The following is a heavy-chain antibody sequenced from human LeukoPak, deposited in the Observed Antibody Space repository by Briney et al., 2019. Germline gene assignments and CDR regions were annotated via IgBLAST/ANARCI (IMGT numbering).Heavy chain of an antibody. CDR2: IYHSGST. Sequence: PSETLSLTCTVSGGSISSYYWSWIRQPPGKGLEWIAYIYHSGSTKYNPSLKSRVTISLDTSKNQFSLKLSSVTAADTAVYYCARVDEAVAEGVGAFDIWGQGTMVTVSS. V-gene: IGHV4-59*01. CDR3: ARVDEAVAEGVGAFDI. CDR1: GGSISSYY. J-gene: IGHJ3*02. D-gene: IGHD6-19*01.